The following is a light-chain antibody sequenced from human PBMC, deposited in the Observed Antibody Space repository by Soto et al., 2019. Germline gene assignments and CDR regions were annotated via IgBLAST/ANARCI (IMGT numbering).Light chain of an antibody. J-gene: IGKJ5*01. CDR3: QQYGTSPIT. Sequence: DIVLTQSPGTLSLSPGEEATLSCRASQTVTSNYLVWYQQRPGQAPRLLIYNASGRATGIPDRFSGSGSGRDFTLTISRLEPADFAVYYCQQYGTSPITFGQGTRLEIK. V-gene: IGKV3-20*01. CDR1: QTVTSNY. CDR2: NAS.